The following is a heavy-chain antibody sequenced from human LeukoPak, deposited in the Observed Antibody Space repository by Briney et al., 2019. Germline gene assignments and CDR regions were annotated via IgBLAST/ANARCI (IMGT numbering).Heavy chain of an antibody. V-gene: IGHV4-39*01. CDR1: GGSISSSSYY. CDR2: IYYSGST. Sequence: PSETLSLTCTVSGGSISSSSYYWGWIRQPPGKGLEWIGSIYYSGSTYYNPSLKSRVTIAVDTSKNQFSLKLSSVTAADTAVYYCARLGGRWQWLVPDWGQGTLVTVSS. D-gene: IGHD6-19*01. J-gene: IGHJ4*02. CDR3: ARLGGRWQWLVPD.